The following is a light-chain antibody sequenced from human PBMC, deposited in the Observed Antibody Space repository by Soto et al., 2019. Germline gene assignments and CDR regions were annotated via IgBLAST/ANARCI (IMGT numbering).Light chain of an antibody. CDR3: SSYAGSNNLV. CDR2: EVS. J-gene: IGLJ2*01. CDR1: SSDVGGYNY. V-gene: IGLV2-8*01. Sequence: QSALTQPPSASGXXXXXVXXXXTGTSSDVGGYNYVSWYQQHPGKAPKLMIYEVSKRPSGVPDRFSGSKSGNTASLTVSGLQAEDEADYYCSSYAGSNNLVFGGGTKLTVL.